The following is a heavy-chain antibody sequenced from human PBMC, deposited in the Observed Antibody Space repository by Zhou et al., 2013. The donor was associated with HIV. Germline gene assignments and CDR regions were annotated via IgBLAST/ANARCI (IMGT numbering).Heavy chain of an antibody. CDR1: GGTFSSYA. Sequence: QVQLLQSGAEVKPPGASVKVSCKASGGTFSSYAISWVRQAPGQTFEWLGWINCGSGNTQYSESFKDRVTLTRDTSATTAYMDLGSLXSDDTAVYFCARVKVEMSFVLIWWGRGTSGHRL. J-gene: IGHJ3*01. D-gene: IGHD3-16*02. V-gene: IGHV1-3*01. CDR3: ARVKVEMSFVLIW. CDR2: INCGSGNT.